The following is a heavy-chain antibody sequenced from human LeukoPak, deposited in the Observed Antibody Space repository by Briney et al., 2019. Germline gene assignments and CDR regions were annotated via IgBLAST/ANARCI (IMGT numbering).Heavy chain of an antibody. CDR3: ASHRSSLRYFDWSFDY. CDR2: IYSGGST. CDR1: GFTVSSNY. Sequence: GSLRLSCAASGFTVSSNYMSWVRQAPGKGLEWVSVIYSGGSTYYADSVKGRFTISRDNSKNTLYLQMNSLRAEDTAVYYCASHRSSLRYFDWSFDYWGQGTLVTVSS. V-gene: IGHV3-53*01. D-gene: IGHD3-9*01. J-gene: IGHJ4*02.